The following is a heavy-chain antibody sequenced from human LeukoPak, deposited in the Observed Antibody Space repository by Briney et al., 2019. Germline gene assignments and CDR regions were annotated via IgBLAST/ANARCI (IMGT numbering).Heavy chain of an antibody. CDR3: AKGGYSIDY. CDR2: ISYDGSNK. D-gene: IGHD5-18*01. Sequence: PGGSLRLSCAASGFTFSSYGMHWVRQAPGKGLEWVAVISYDGSNKYYADSVKGRFTISRDNSKNTLYLQMNSLRAEDTAVYYCAKGGYSIDYWGQGTLVTVSS. J-gene: IGHJ4*02. V-gene: IGHV3-30*18. CDR1: GFTFSSYG.